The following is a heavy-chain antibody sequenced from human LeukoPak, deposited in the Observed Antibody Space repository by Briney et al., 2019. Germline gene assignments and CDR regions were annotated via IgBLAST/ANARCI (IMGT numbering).Heavy chain of an antibody. V-gene: IGHV4-59*01. CDR3: ARSYGSGSPCDL. J-gene: IGHJ2*01. Sequence: PSETLSLTSNVSGASISSYYWSWIRQPPGKGLAWIGYIYYSGSATYNPSLKNQVTISVDTSKKQFSQQLRYVTAADTAVYYCARSYGSGSPCDLWGRGTLVSVSS. D-gene: IGHD3-10*01. CDR2: IYYSGSA. CDR1: GASISSYY.